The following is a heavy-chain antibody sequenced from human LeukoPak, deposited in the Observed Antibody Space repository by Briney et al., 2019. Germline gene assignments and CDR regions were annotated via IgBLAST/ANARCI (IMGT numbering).Heavy chain of an antibody. CDR2: ISGSGGST. CDR3: AKGVPDGGNFDY. V-gene: IGHV3-23*01. J-gene: IGHJ4*02. D-gene: IGHD3-16*01. CDR1: EFSFSSYA. Sequence: GGSLRLSCAASEFSFSSYAMSWGRQAPGKGLEWVSAISGSGGSTYYADSVKGRFTISRDNSTNTLFLQMNSLRAEDTAVYYCAKGVPDGGNFDYWGQGTLVTVSS.